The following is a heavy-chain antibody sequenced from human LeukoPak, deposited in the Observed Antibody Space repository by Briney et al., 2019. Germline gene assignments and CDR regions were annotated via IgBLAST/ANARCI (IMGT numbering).Heavy chain of an antibody. Sequence: SQALSLTCTVSGGSISSGGYYWSWIRQHPGKGLEWIGYIYYSGSTYYNPSLKSRVTISVDTSKNQFSLKLSSVTAADTAVYYCARDRVERYFDYWGQGTLVTVSS. D-gene: IGHD1-1*01. CDR3: ARDRVERYFDY. J-gene: IGHJ4*02. CDR1: GGSISSGGYY. CDR2: IYYSGST. V-gene: IGHV4-31*03.